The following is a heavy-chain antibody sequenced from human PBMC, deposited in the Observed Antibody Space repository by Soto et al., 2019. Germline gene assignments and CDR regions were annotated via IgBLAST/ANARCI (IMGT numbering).Heavy chain of an antibody. D-gene: IGHD3-10*01. CDR3: AKGVWFATGEFDY. CDR1: GFTFDDYA. J-gene: IGHJ4*02. Sequence: EVQLVASGGGLVQPGRSLRLSCAASGFTFDDYAMHWVRQAPGKGLEWVSGISWNSGSIGYADSVKGRFTISRDNAKNSLYLQMNSLRAEDTALYYCAKGVWFATGEFDYWGQGTLATVSP. CDR2: ISWNSGSI. V-gene: IGHV3-9*01.